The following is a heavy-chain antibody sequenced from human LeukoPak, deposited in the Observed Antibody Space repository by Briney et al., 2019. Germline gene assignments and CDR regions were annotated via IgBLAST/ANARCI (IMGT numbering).Heavy chain of an antibody. CDR1: GFTFSSYA. CDR3: ARHRAGYYDTSGYYYDY. CDR2: ISGSGGST. J-gene: IGHJ4*02. V-gene: IGHV3-23*01. D-gene: IGHD3-22*01. Sequence: GGSLRLSCAASGFTFSSYAMSWVRQAPGKGLEWVSAISGSGGSTYYADSVKGRSTISRDNSKNTLYLQMNSLRAEDTAVYYCARHRAGYYDTSGYYYDYWGQGTLVTVSS.